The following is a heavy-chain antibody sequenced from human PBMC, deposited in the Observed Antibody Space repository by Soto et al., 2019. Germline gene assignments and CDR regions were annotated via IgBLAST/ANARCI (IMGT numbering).Heavy chain of an antibody. Sequence: QVQLQESGPGLVKPSDTLSLTCAVSGYSISSSYWWGWIRQHPGKGLEWIGYIYYSGSTYYNAALKSRVTMSVDTPKNQFSLKLRSVTAVDTAVYYCATILQDYGMDVWGQGPTVTVSS. CDR3: ATILQDYGMDV. J-gene: IGHJ6*02. CDR1: GYSISSSYW. CDR2: IYYSGST. V-gene: IGHV4-28*01.